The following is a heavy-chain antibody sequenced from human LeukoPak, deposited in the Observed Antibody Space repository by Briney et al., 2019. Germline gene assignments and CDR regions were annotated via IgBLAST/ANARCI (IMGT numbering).Heavy chain of an antibody. J-gene: IGHJ4*02. V-gene: IGHV1-8*03. D-gene: IGHD1-26*01. CDR1: GYTFTSYD. CDR3: ARGASGSYYSILDY. Sequence: ASVKVSCKASGYTFTSYDINWVRQAPGQGLEWMGWMNPNSGNTGYAQKFQGRVTITRNTSISTAYMELRSLRSDDTAVYYCARGASGSYYSILDYWGQGTLVTVSS. CDR2: MNPNSGNT.